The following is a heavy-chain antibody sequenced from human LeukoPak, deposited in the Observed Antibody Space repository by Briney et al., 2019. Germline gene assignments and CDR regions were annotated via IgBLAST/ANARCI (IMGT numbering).Heavy chain of an antibody. J-gene: IGHJ2*01. D-gene: IGHD2-2*01. Sequence: GGSLRLSCAASGFTFSSYDMHWVRQATGKGLEWVSAIGTAGDTYYPGSVKGRFTISRENAKNSLYLQMNSLRAGDTAVHYCARGSSAHWYFDLWGRGTLVTVSS. CDR1: GFTFSSYD. CDR2: IGTAGDT. CDR3: ARGSSAHWYFDL. V-gene: IGHV3-13*01.